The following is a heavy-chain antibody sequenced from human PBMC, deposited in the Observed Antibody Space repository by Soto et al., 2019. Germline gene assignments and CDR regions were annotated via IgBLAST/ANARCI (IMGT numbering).Heavy chain of an antibody. V-gene: IGHV4-30-2*06. J-gene: IGHJ6*02. Sequence: TSETLSLTCTVSGGSITSGGYSWSWIRQSPGQGLEWIGYIYQSGSAFYNPSFKTRVTIVVDRSQDQFSLNLTSVTAADTAVYFCARAFYGVDLWGQGTSVTVSS. CDR1: GGSITSGGYS. CDR2: IYQSGSA. CDR3: ARAFYGVDL.